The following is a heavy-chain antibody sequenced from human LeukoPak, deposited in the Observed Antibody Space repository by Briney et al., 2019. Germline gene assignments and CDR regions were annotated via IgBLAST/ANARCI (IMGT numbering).Heavy chain of an antibody. CDR1: GGSISSSSYY. D-gene: IGHD3-16*02. CDR3: ARGLYYDYVWGSYRDYYMDV. CDR2: IYYSGST. Sequence: SETLSLTCTVSGGSISSSSYYWGWIRQPPGKGLEWIGSIYYSGSTYYNPSLKSRVTISVDTSKNQFSLKLSSVTAADTAVYYCARGLYYDYVWGSYRDYYMDVWGKGTTVTVSS. V-gene: IGHV4-39*07. J-gene: IGHJ6*03.